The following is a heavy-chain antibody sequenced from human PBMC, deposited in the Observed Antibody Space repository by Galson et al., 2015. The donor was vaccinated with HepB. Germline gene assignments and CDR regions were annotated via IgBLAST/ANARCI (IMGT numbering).Heavy chain of an antibody. CDR2: ISSSSSTI. CDR1: GFTFSSYS. Sequence: SLRLSCAASGFTFSSYSMNWVRQAPGKGLEWVSYISSSSSTIYYADSVKGRFTISRDNAKNSLYLQMNSLRAEDTAVYYCASRPGSSSWYGLDFWGQGTLVTVSS. D-gene: IGHD6-13*01. J-gene: IGHJ4*02. V-gene: IGHV3-48*01. CDR3: ASRPGSSSWYGLDF.